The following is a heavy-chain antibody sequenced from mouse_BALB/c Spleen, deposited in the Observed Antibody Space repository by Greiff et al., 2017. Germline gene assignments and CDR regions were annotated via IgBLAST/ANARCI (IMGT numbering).Heavy chain of an antibody. J-gene: IGHJ3*01. V-gene: IGHV8-11*01. D-gene: IGHD2-3*01. Sequence: QVTLKVSGPGILQPSQTLSLTCSFSGFSLSTYGIGVGWIRQPSGKGLEWLAHIWWNDNKYYNTALKSRLTISKDTSNNQVFLKIASVDTADTATYYCARMLYDPAWFAYWGQGTLVTVSA. CDR2: IWWNDNK. CDR3: ARMLYDPAWFAY. CDR1: GFSLSTYGIG.